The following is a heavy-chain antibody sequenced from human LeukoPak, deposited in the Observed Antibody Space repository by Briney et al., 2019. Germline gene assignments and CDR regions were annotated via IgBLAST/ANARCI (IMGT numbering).Heavy chain of an antibody. CDR3: ARRRDRFDY. CDR1: RDSISSNTYY. CDR2: ISYAGST. V-gene: IGHV4-39*07. Sequence: SETLSLTCTVSRDSISSNTYYWGWIRQPPGEGLEWIGSISYAGSTYYNSSLKSRVTMSVDTSKNQISLKLSSVTAADTAVYYCARRRDRFDYWGQGILVTVSS. J-gene: IGHJ4*02.